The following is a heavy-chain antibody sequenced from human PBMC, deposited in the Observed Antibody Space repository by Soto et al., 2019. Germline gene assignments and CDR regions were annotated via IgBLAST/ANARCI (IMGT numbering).Heavy chain of an antibody. CDR2: ISGDDGSG. V-gene: IGHV3-23*01. Sequence: PAGSPRLSWIASGATFTTNAMDWVRPAPGKGLEWVSFISGDDGSGNYADSVKGRFTISRDNSKNTLYLQMNSLRAEDTAIYYCVKEASGWKSRGSFDLWGRGTMVTVSS. CDR1: GATFTTNA. CDR3: VKEASGWKSRGSFDL. J-gene: IGHJ3*01. D-gene: IGHD6-19*01.